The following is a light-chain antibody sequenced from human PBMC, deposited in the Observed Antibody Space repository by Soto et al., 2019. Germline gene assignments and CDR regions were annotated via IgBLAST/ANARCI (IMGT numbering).Light chain of an antibody. CDR1: NSDVGGYNY. Sequence: QSALTQPPSASGSPGQSVTISCTGTNSDVGGYNYVSWYQQYPGKAPKLIIYEVNERPSGVPDRFSGSKSGNTASLTVSGRQTADEADYYCSSYAGSNLYVFGTGTKLTVL. V-gene: IGLV2-8*01. CDR3: SSYAGSNLYV. J-gene: IGLJ1*01. CDR2: EVN.